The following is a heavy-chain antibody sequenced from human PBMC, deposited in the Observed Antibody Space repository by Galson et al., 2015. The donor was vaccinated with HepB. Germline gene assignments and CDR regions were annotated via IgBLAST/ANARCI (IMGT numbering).Heavy chain of an antibody. CDR3: ARDLVGATDY. CDR2: IKQDGSEK. V-gene: IGHV3-7*03. J-gene: IGHJ4*02. D-gene: IGHD1-26*01. CDR1: GFTFSSYA. Sequence: SLRLSCAASGFTFSSYAMHWVRQAPGKGLEWVANIKQDGSEKYYVDSVKGRFTISRDNAKNSLYLQMNSLRAEDTAVYYCARDLVGATDYWGQGTLVTVSS.